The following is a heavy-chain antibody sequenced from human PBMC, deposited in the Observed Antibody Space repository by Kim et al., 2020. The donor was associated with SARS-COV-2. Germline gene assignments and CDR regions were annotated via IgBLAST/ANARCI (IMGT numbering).Heavy chain of an antibody. CDR2: IYPGDSDT. J-gene: IGHJ4*02. CDR3: ARRDYYYDSSGYYRPGLFDY. Sequence: GESLKISCKGSGYSFTSYWIGWVRQMPGKGLEWMGIIYPGDSDTRYSPSFQGQVTIPADKSISTAYLQWSSLKASDTAMYYCARRDYYYDSSGYYRPGLFDYWGQGTLVTVSS. V-gene: IGHV5-51*01. CDR1: GYSFTSYW. D-gene: IGHD3-22*01.